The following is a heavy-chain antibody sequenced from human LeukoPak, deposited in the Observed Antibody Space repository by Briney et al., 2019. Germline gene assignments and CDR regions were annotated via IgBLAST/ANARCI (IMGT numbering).Heavy chain of an antibody. D-gene: IGHD5-12*01. CDR3: ARLESGYDYGPVDY. Sequence: GSPEGSFQASWYTFSSFRISWGAQGPWQRPGWVGWISAYNGNTNYAQKLQGRVTMTTDTSTSTAYMELRSLRSDDTAVYYCARLESGYDYGPVDYWGQGTLVTVSS. CDR1: WYTFSSFR. V-gene: IGHV1-18*04. J-gene: IGHJ4*02. CDR2: ISAYNGNT.